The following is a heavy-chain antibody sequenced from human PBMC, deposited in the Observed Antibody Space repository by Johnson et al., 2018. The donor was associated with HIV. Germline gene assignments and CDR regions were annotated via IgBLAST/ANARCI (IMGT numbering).Heavy chain of an antibody. V-gene: IGHV3-30-3*01. D-gene: IGHD6-13*01. CDR1: GFTFSSYA. CDR3: ARGRGGESSSRLLGSAFDS. Sequence: QLVESGGGVVQPGRSLRLSCAASGFTFSSYAMHWVRQAPGKGLEWVAVISYDGSNKYYADSVKGRFTISRDNSKNTLYLQMTSLRAEDTALYYCARGRGGESSSRLLGSAFDSGGQGTMVTVSS. CDR2: ISYDGSNK. J-gene: IGHJ3*02.